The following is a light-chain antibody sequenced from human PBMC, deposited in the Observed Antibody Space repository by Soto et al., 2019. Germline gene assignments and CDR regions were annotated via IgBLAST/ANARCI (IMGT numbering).Light chain of an antibody. Sequence: EIVLTQSPGTLSLSPGERASLSCRASQTVSSSSLAWYQQKPGQAPRLLIYGASNRATGIPDRFSGSGSGTDFTLTISRLEPADFAVYYGQQYDSSPPNYTFGQGTKLEI. CDR1: QTVSSSS. CDR3: QQYDSSPPNYT. CDR2: GAS. J-gene: IGKJ2*01. V-gene: IGKV3-20*01.